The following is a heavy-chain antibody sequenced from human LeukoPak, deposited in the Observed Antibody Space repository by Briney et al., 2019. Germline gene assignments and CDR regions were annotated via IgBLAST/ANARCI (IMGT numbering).Heavy chain of an antibody. V-gene: IGHV4-59*02. J-gene: IGHJ5*02. CDR3: ARGGHIVVVPAAMDPYNWFDP. CDR1: GGSVSSYY. Sequence: SETLSLTCTVSGGSVSSYYWSWIRQPPGKGLEWIGYIYYSGSTNYNPSLKSRVTISVDTSKNQFSLKLSSVTAADTAVYYCARGGHIVVVPAAMDPYNWFDPWGQGTLVTVSS. CDR2: IYYSGST. D-gene: IGHD2-2*01.